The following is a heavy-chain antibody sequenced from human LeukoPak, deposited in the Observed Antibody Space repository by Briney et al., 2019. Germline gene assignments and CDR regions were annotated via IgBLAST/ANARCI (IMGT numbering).Heavy chain of an antibody. CDR3: ARGGTRGYDAFDI. V-gene: IGHV4-39*07. J-gene: IGHJ3*02. Sequence: SETLSLTCTVSGGSISSSSYYWNWVRQPPGKGLEWIGEISHSGSTNYNSSLKSRVTISVDTSKNQFSLRLSSVTAADTAVYYCARGGTRGYDAFDIWGQGTMVTVSS. CDR1: GGSISSSSYY. D-gene: IGHD6-13*01. CDR2: ISHSGST.